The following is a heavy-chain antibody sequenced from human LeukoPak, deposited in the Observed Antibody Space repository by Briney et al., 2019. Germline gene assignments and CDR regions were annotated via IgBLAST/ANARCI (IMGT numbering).Heavy chain of an antibody. CDR1: GFTLSNYW. Sequence: GGSQRLSCAVSGFTLSNYWIHWVRQAPGKGLVWVSLVSSDGATTTYADSVKGRFTISRDNVKSTVYLQMSSLGAEDTAVYYCARAVGGLLDYWGQGTLVTVSS. CDR3: ARAVGGLLDY. J-gene: IGHJ4*02. V-gene: IGHV3-74*01. D-gene: IGHD2-15*01. CDR2: VSSDGATT.